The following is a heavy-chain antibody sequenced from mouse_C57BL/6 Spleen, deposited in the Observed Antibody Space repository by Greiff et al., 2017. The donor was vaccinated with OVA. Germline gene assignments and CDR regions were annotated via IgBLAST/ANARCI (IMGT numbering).Heavy chain of an antibody. CDR1: GFTFSDYG. CDR2: ISSGSSTI. D-gene: IGHD2-1*01. V-gene: IGHV5-17*01. CDR3: ARGNFYAMDY. J-gene: IGHJ4*01. Sequence: EVKLEESGGGLVNPGGSLKLSCAASGFTFSDYGMHWVRQAPEKGLEWVAYISSGSSTIYYADTVKGRFTISRDNAKNTLFLQMTSLRSEDTAMYYCARGNFYAMDYWGQGTSVTVSS.